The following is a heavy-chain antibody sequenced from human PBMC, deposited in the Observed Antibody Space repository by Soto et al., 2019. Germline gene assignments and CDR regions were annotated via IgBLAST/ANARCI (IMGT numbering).Heavy chain of an antibody. CDR3: ARPPIGYSSSWYLDY. Sequence: QVQLVESGGGVVQPRRSLRLSCAASGFTFSSYAMHWVRQAPGKGLEWVAVISYDGSNKYYADSVKGRFTISRDNSKNTLYLQMNSLRAEDTAVYYCARPPIGYSSSWYLDYWGQGTLVTVSS. CDR2: ISYDGSNK. V-gene: IGHV3-30-3*01. J-gene: IGHJ4*02. CDR1: GFTFSSYA. D-gene: IGHD6-13*01.